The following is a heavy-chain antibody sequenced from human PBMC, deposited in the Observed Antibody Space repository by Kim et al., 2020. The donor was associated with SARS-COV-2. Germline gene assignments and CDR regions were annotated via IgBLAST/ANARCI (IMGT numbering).Heavy chain of an antibody. D-gene: IGHD2-15*01. CDR1: GFTFSDYY. J-gene: IGHJ4*02. V-gene: IGHV3-11*04. CDR2: ISSSGSTI. CDR3: ASVGSSYSNYYFDY. Sequence: GGSLRLSCAASGFTFSDYYMSWIRQAPGKGLEWVSYISSSGSTIYYPDSVKGRFTISRDNAKKSLYLQMNSQRAEATAVYYCASVGSSYSNYYFDYWGQGTLVTVSS.